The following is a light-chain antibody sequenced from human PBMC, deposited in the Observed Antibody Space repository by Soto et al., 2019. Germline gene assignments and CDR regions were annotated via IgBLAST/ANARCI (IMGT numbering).Light chain of an antibody. V-gene: IGKV3-20*01. Sequence: EIVFTQSPGTLSLSPGERATLSCRASQSVCSSYLAWYQQRRGQAPRLVIYDASSRETGIPDRFSGSGSGTEFTLTISRLEPEDFEVYYCQQYGRSSITFGQGTRLEIK. J-gene: IGKJ5*01. CDR1: QSVCSSY. CDR3: QQYGRSSIT. CDR2: DAS.